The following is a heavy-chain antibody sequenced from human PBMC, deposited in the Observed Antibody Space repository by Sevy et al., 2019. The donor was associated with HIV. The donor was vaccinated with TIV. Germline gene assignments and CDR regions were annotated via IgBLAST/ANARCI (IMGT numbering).Heavy chain of an antibody. CDR2: ISYDGSNK. CDR1: GFTFSSYA. D-gene: IGHD3-22*01. Sequence: GGSLRLSCAASGFTFSSYAMHWVRQAPGKGLEWVAVISYDGSNKYYADSVKGRFTICRDNSKNTLYLQMNSLRAEDTAVYYCARDQYYDSSGSPYFDYWGQGTLVTVSS. J-gene: IGHJ4*02. CDR3: ARDQYYDSSGSPYFDY. V-gene: IGHV3-30-3*01.